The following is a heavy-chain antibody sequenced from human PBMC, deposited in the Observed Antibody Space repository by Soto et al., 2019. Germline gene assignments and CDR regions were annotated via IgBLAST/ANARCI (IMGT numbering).Heavy chain of an antibody. CDR1: GGTFSSYA. CDR3: ARGIRITGPNGINDYGMGV. Sequence: QVQLVQSGAEVKKPGSSVKVSCKASGGTFSSYAISWVRQAPGQGLEWMGGITPVFGTPNYVQKFQGRLTITADKSTSTAYMELSSLRSEDTAVYYCARGIRITGPNGINDYGMGVWGQGTTVTVSS. J-gene: IGHJ6*02. D-gene: IGHD1-20*01. V-gene: IGHV1-69*06. CDR2: ITPVFGTP.